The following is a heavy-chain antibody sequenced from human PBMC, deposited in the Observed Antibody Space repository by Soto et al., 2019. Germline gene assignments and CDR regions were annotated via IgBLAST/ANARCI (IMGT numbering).Heavy chain of an antibody. D-gene: IGHD2-2*01. CDR3: ARSNGMPIHKGYFDF. CDR2: IYWDGDE. V-gene: IGHV2-5*02. J-gene: IGHJ2*01. Sequence: QITLKESGLTVVKPTQTLTLTCSFSGFSLTDSGATIGLGVGWVRQAPGKSPEWLAVIYWDGDERYKFSLKKRLNITKDTSRKEVVLTMTNMDAVDSGTYFCARSNGMPIHKGYFDFWGRGTYVTVSS. CDR1: GFSLTDSGATIGLG.